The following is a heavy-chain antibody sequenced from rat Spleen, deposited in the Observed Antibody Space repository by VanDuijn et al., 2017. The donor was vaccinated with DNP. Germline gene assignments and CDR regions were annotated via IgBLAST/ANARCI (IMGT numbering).Heavy chain of an antibody. D-gene: IGHD1-11*01. CDR2: INKESIAI. V-gene: IGHV4-2*01. Sequence: EVKLVESGGGLVQPGRSLKLSCVASGFNFNDYWMGWVRQAPGKGLEWIGEINKESIAINYSPSLKDKFTISRDNAQNTLFLQMRELGSEDTAIYYCTKGPNYGGDSDYFDYWGQGVMVTVSS. J-gene: IGHJ2*01. CDR3: TKGPNYGGDSDYFDY. CDR1: GFNFNDYW.